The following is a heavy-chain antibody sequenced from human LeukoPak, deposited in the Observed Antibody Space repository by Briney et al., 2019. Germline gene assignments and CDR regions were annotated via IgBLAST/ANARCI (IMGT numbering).Heavy chain of an antibody. V-gene: IGHV4-34*01. Sequence: PSETLSLTCAVYGGSFSAYYWSWIRQPPRKGLEWIGEINHSGSTSYNPSLKSRVTISVDTSKNQFSLKLSSVTAADTAVYYCAIEGGDQGLYWGQGALGTVSS. CDR2: INHSGST. CDR1: GGSFSAYY. CDR3: AIEGGDQGLY. D-gene: IGHD2-21*02. J-gene: IGHJ4*02.